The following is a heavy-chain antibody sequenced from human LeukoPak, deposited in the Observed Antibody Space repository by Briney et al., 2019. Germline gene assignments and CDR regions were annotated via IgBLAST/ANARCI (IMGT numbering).Heavy chain of an antibody. J-gene: IGHJ4*02. Sequence: PGGSLRLSCATSGFSFSTQEMTWVRQAPGKGLEWVSYISSNSRTIYYADSVKGRFTISRDNTRNSVFLQLNSLRVEDTGFYYCAGGSYTGFDLYFDYWGQGTLVTASS. CDR2: ISSNSRTI. V-gene: IGHV3-48*03. CDR3: AGGSYTGFDLYFDY. D-gene: IGHD5-12*01. CDR1: GFSFSTQE.